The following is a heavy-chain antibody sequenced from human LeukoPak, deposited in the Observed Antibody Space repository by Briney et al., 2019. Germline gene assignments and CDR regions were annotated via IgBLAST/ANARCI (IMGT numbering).Heavy chain of an antibody. J-gene: IGHJ4*02. D-gene: IGHD3-10*01. CDR1: GGSISSSSYY. CDR3: GRYGSGSHEAFDY. Sequence: SETLSLTCTVSGGSISSSSYYWGWIRQPPGKGLEWIGSMYYSGSTYYNPSLKSRVTISIDTSKNQFSLKLSSMTAADTAVYYRGRYGSGSHEAFDYWGQGTLVTVSS. V-gene: IGHV4-39*07. CDR2: MYYSGST.